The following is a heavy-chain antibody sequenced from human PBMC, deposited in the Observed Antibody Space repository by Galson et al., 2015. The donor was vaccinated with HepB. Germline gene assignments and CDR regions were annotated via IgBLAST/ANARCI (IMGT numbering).Heavy chain of an antibody. CDR3: ARVRSGIVVVPAARGWFDP. J-gene: IGHJ5*02. CDR2: IIPIFGIA. CDR1: GGTFSSYA. D-gene: IGHD2-2*01. Sequence: SVKVSCKASGGTFSSYAISWVRQAPGQGLEWMGGIIPIFGIANYAQKFQGRVTITADESTSTAYMELSSLRSEDTAVYYCARVRSGIVVVPAARGWFDPWGQGTLVTVSS. V-gene: IGHV1-69*13.